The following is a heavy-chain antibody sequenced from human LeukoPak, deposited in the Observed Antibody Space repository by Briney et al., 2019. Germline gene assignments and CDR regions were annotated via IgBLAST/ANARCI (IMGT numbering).Heavy chain of an antibody. Sequence: SETLSLTCTVSGGSISSSSYYWGWIRQPPGKGLEWIGSIYYSGSTYYNPSLKSRVTISVDTSKNQFSLKLSSVTAADTAVYYCAKGMYGELLARYAFDIWGQGTMVTVSS. CDR1: GGSISSSSYY. V-gene: IGHV4-39*01. CDR3: AKGMYGELLARYAFDI. CDR2: IYYSGST. D-gene: IGHD1-26*01. J-gene: IGHJ3*02.